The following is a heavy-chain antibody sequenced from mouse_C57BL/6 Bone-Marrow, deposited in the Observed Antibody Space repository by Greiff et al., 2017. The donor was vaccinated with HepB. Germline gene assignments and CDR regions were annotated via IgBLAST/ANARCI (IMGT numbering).Heavy chain of an antibody. CDR2: INPYNGDT. V-gene: IGHV1-20*01. CDR3: ARDAGGDFDY. CDR1: GYSFTGYF. Sequence: VQLQQSGPELVKPGESVKISCKASGYSFTGYFMNWVMQSHGKSLEWIGRINPYNGDTYYNQKFKGKATLTVDKASSTAHMELRSLTSEVSAVYYCARDAGGDFDYWGQGTTLTVSS. J-gene: IGHJ2*01.